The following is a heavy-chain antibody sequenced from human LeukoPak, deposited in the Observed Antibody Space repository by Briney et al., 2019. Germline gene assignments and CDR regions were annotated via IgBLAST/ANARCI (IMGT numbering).Heavy chain of an antibody. CDR3: ASANAAAPDAFDI. V-gene: IGHV1-8*01. J-gene: IGHJ3*02. CDR1: GYTFTSYD. Sequence: ASVKVSCKASGYTFTSYDINLVRQATGQGLEWMGWMNPNSGNTGYAQKFQGRVTMTRNTSISTAYMELSSLRSEDTAVYYCASANAAAPDAFDIWGQGTMVTVSS. D-gene: IGHD6-13*01. CDR2: MNPNSGNT.